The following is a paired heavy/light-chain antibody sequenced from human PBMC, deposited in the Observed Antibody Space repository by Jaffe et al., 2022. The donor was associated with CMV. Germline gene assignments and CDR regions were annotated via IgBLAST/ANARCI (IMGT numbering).Heavy chain of an antibody. CDR1: GFTFTDCS. CDR3: ARQPYDNGAVGSFDY. V-gene: IGHV3-48*01. J-gene: IGHJ4*02. Sequence: EVQLVESGGGLVQPGGSLRLSCAASGFTFTDCSINWVRQAPGKGLEWVSYINSNSRTVYYADSVKGRFTISRDNAKNSLYLQMNSLTADDTAVYYCARQPYDNGAVGSFDYWGQGTLVAVSS. CDR2: INSNSRTV. D-gene: IGHD3-22*01.
Light chain of an antibody. CDR1: SSDIGRYNY. J-gene: IGLJ1*01. V-gene: IGLV2-14*03. CDR2: DLD. Sequence: QSALTQPASVSGSPGQSITISCTGTSSDIGRYNYVSWYQQHPGKAPKLIVFDLDTRPSGVSNRFSGSKSGNTASLTISGLQAEDEADYYCASFTSSMTQVFGAGTKVTVL. CDR3: ASFTSSMTQV.